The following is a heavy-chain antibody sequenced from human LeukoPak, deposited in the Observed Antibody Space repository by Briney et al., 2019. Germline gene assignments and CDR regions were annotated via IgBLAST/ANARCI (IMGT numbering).Heavy chain of an antibody. CDR2: VSDDGNNI. Sequence: GGSLRLSCAASGFTFSNYPMHWVRQAPGKGLEWVAVVSDDGNNIYYADSVKGRFTISRDNAKNSLYLQMNSLRAEDTALYYCARELGRGIDAFDIWGQGTMVTVSS. CDR3: ARELGRGIDAFDI. D-gene: IGHD3-16*01. V-gene: IGHV3-30*04. CDR1: GFTFSNYP. J-gene: IGHJ3*02.